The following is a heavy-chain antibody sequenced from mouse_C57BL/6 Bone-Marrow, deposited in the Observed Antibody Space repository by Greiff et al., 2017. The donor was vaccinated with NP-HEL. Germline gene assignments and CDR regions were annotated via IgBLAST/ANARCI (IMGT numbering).Heavy chain of an antibody. D-gene: IGHD1-1*01. Sequence: EVHLVESGGGLVQPKGSLKLSCAASGFTFNTYAMHWVRQAPGQGLEWVARIRSKSSNYATYYADSVKDRFTISRDDSQSMVYLQMNNLKTEDTAMYYCVGEGVWYYGSRWYFDVWGTGTTVTVSS. J-gene: IGHJ1*03. CDR1: GFTFNTYA. V-gene: IGHV10-3*01. CDR3: VGEGVWYYGSRWYFDV. CDR2: IRSKSSNYAT.